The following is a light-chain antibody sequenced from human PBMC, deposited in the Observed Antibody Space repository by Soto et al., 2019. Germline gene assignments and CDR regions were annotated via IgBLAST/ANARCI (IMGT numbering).Light chain of an antibody. CDR2: DAS. CDR3: QQFHTYPVT. J-gene: IGKJ5*01. V-gene: IGKV1-13*02. CDR1: QGISGA. Sequence: AIQLTQSPSSLSASVGDRVTITCRASQGISGALAWYQQKPGRAPTLLIYDASSLESGVPSRFSGSESGTDFTLTISSLQAEDFATYYCQQFHTYPVTFGQGTRREI.